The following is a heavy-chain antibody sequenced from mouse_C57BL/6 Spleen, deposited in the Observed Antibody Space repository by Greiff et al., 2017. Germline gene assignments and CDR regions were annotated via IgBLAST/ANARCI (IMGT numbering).Heavy chain of an antibody. Sequence: VQLQQPGAALVRPGSSVKLSCKASGYTFTSYWMHWVKQRPIQGLEWIGNIDPSDSETNYNQKFKDKATLTVDKSSRTAYMQLRSLTSEDSAVYYCARGHFWGQGTTLTVSS. CDR2: IDPSDSET. CDR1: GYTFTSYW. V-gene: IGHV1-52*01. CDR3: ARGHF. J-gene: IGHJ2*01.